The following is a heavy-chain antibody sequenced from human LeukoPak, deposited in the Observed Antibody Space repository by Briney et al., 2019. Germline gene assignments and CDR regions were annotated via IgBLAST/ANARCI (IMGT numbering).Heavy chain of an antibody. CDR3: ARQTSDYSYYFDH. Sequence: SETLSLTCTVSGGSISSSTYYWGWIRQPPEKGLEWIGTIYYSGSTYYNPSLKSRVTISGDTSKNQFSLKLNSVTAADTAVYYCARQTSDYSYYFDHWGQGTLVTVSS. CDR1: GGSISSSTYY. V-gene: IGHV4-39*01. CDR2: IYYSGST. J-gene: IGHJ4*02. D-gene: IGHD3-3*01.